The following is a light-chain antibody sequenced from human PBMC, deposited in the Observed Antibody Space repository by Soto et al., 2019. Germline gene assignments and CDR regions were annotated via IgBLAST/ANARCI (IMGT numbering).Light chain of an antibody. V-gene: IGKV1-9*01. Sequence: IQLTQSPSSLSASVGDRVTITCRASQVITSYLAWYQQKPGTAPKLLIYAASTLESGVPSRFSGSGSGTDFTLTISSLQPEDFATYYRQHHDSYPLTFGPGTKVDIK. CDR2: AAS. CDR3: QHHDSYPLT. J-gene: IGKJ3*01. CDR1: QVITSY.